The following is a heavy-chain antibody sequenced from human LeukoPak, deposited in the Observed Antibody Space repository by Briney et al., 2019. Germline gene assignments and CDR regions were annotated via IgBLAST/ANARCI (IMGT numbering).Heavy chain of an antibody. CDR1: GFTFSSYA. D-gene: IGHD5-24*01. V-gene: IGHV3-23*01. J-gene: IGHJ5*02. CDR3: ARRRDGYNGWFDP. Sequence: GGSLRLSCAASGFTFSSYAMSWVRQAPGKGPEWVSAISGSGGSTYYADSVKGRFTISRDNSKNTLYLQMNSLRAEDTAVYYCARRRDGYNGWFDPWGQGTLVTVSS. CDR2: ISGSGGST.